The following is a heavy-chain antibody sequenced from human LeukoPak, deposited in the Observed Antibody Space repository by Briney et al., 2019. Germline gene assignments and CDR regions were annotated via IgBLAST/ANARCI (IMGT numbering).Heavy chain of an antibody. V-gene: IGHV3-21*01. J-gene: IGHJ5*02. CDR2: ISSSSSYI. D-gene: IGHD5-18*01. Sequence: GGSLRLSCAASGFTFSSYSMNWVRQAPGKGLEWVSSISSSSSYIYYGDSVKGRFTISRYNAKNSLYLQMNSLRAEDTAVYYCATETGYNYGFDHWGQGTLVTVSS. CDR3: ATETGYNYGFDH. CDR1: GFTFSSYS.